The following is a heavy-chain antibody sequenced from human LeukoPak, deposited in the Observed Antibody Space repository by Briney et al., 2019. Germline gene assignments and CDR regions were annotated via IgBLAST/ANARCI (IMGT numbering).Heavy chain of an antibody. CDR3: AFRITMIVVVSWREY. D-gene: IGHD3-22*01. V-gene: IGHV3-21*04. CDR1: GFTFSSYS. J-gene: IGHJ4*02. CDR2: ISSSSSYI. Sequence: GGSLRLSCAVSGFTFSSYSINWVRQAPGKGLEWVSSISSSSSYIYYADSVKGRFTVSRDNAKNSLYLQMNSLRAEDTAVYYCAFRITMIVVVSWREYWGQGTLVTVSS.